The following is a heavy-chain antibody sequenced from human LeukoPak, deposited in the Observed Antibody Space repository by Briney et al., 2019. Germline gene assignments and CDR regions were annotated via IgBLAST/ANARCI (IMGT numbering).Heavy chain of an antibody. J-gene: IGHJ4*02. V-gene: IGHV3-48*02. CDR1: GFTFSTYN. CDR2: ISDSSSTI. Sequence: GGSLRLSCAASGFTFSTYNMNWVRQAPGKGLEWVSYISDSSSTIYYADSVKGRFSISRDNAKNSLYLQMNSLRDEDTAVYYCARDSYGDYSFDYWGQGTLVTVSS. CDR3: ARDSYGDYSFDY. D-gene: IGHD4-17*01.